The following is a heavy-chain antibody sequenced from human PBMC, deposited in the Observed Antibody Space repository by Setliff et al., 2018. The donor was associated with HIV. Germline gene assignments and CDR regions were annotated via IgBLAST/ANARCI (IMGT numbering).Heavy chain of an antibody. Sequence: ASVKVSCKASGYTFTTYFIHWVRQAPGQRLEWMGWVHAGNSNTKYSQKFQGRVTIIRDTSASTAYMELSSLRSEDTAVYYCARAHLTGTTVGLADYWGQGTLVTVSS. CDR1: GYTFTTYF. D-gene: IGHD1-7*01. CDR3: ARAHLTGTTVGLADY. J-gene: IGHJ4*02. V-gene: IGHV1-3*01. CDR2: VHAGNSNT.